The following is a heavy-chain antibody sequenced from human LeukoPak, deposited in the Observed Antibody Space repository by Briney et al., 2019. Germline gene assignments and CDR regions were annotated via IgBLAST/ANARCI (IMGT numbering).Heavy chain of an antibody. CDR2: ISSSSTI. CDR3: ASNIVVVVAATRGRIGDWFDP. CDR1: GFTFSDYY. Sequence: SGGSLRLSCAASGFTFSDYYMNWVRQAPGKGLEWVSSISSSSTIYYADSVKGRFTISRDNAKNSLYLQMNSLRAEDTAVYYCASNIVVVVAATRGRIGDWFDPWGQGTLVTVSS. V-gene: IGHV3-69-1*02. J-gene: IGHJ5*02. D-gene: IGHD2-15*01.